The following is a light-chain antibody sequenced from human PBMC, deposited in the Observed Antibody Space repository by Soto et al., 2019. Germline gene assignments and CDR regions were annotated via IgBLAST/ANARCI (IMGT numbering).Light chain of an antibody. CDR2: GAS. V-gene: IGKV3-20*01. Sequence: EIVLTQSPGTLSLSPGERATLSCRASQSVSSSYLAWYQQNPGQAPRLLIYGASSRATGIPDRFSGSGSGTYFTLTISRLEPEDFAVDYCQQYGSSPPYTFGQGTKLEI. CDR3: QQYGSSPPYT. J-gene: IGKJ2*01. CDR1: QSVSSSY.